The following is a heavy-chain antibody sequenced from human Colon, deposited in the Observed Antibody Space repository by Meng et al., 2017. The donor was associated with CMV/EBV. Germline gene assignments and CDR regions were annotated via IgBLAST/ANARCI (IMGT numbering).Heavy chain of an antibody. CDR3: ATSSCVTAITCAVALEPKDAFDL. V-gene: IGHV1-69*10. CDR1: GGTFGNSA. J-gene: IGHJ3*01. CDR2: ILPINGVQ. D-gene: IGHD6-19*01. Sequence: SVKVSCKASGGTFGNSAISWVRQAPGQGLEWMGGILPINGVQKYTEKFQGRATFTADKSTGTAYMELSSLRSEDTAVYYCATSSCVTAITCAVALEPKDAFDLWGQGTMVTVSS.